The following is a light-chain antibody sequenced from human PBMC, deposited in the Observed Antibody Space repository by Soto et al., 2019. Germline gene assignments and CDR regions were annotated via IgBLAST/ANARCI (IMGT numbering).Light chain of an antibody. CDR1: SSDVGGFKY. J-gene: IGLJ1*01. Sequence: QSVLIHPASVSGSPGQTHTISRAGSSSDVGGFKYVSWYQQHPGKAPKLILHEFTIRPSGVSNRFSGSKSGNAASLTISGLRAEDEADYYCSSYTRQYTPSYVFGAGTKVTVL. CDR2: EFT. V-gene: IGLV2-14*01. CDR3: SSYTRQYTPSYV.